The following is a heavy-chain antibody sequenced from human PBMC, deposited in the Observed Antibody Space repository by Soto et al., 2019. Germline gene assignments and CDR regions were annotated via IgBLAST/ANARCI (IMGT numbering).Heavy chain of an antibody. J-gene: IGHJ5*02. CDR1: GFSFSSYA. V-gene: IGHV3-23*01. CDR3: AKVLLPDLDWLFTHPNWFDP. CDR2: ISGSGGST. Sequence: EVQLLESGGSLVQPGGSLRLSCAASGFSFSSYAMSWVRQAPGKGVEWVSAISGSGGSTYYADSVKGRFTISRDNSKNTLYLQMNSLRAEDTAVYYCAKVLLPDLDWLFTHPNWFDPWGQGTLVTVSS. D-gene: IGHD3-9*01.